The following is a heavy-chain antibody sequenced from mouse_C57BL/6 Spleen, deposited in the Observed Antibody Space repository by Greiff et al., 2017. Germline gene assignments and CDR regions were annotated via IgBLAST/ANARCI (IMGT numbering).Heavy chain of an antibody. D-gene: IGHD1-1*01. V-gene: IGHV5-9*01. CDR1: GFTFSSYT. CDR3: ARQTYYGSSYGCAY. Sequence: EVKLVESGGGLVKPGGSLKLSCAASGFTFSSYTMSWVRQTPEKRLEWVATISGGGGNTYYPDSVKGRFTISRDNAKNTLYLQMSSLRSEDTALYYCARQTYYGSSYGCAYWGQGTLVTVSA. CDR2: ISGGGGNT. J-gene: IGHJ3*01.